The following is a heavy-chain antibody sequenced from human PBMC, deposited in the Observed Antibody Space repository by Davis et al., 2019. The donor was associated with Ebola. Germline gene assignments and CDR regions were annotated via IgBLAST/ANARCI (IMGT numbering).Heavy chain of an antibody. Sequence: GESLKISCAASGFTFSSYWMHWVRQAPGKGLVWVSRINSDGSSTSYADSVKGRFTISRDNAKNTLYLQMNSLRAEDTAVYYCAGLEDKTGMATIIGDYWGQGTLVTVSS. V-gene: IGHV3-74*01. CDR2: INSDGSST. D-gene: IGHD5-24*01. CDR1: GFTFSSYW. J-gene: IGHJ4*02. CDR3: AGLEDKTGMATIIGDY.